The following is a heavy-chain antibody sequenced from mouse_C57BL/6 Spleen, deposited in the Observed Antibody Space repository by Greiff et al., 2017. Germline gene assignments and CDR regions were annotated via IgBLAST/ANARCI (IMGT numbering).Heavy chain of an antibody. CDR3: ARGADYYGSLYFDY. CDR2: INPSTGGT. J-gene: IGHJ2*01. D-gene: IGHD1-1*01. Sequence: EVKLQQSGPELVKPGASVKISCKASGYSFTGYYMNWVKQSPEKSLEWIGEINPSTGGTTYNQKFKAKATLTVDKSSSTAYMQLKSLTSEDSAVYYCARGADYYGSLYFDYWGQGTTLTVSS. CDR1: GYSFTGYY. V-gene: IGHV1-42*01.